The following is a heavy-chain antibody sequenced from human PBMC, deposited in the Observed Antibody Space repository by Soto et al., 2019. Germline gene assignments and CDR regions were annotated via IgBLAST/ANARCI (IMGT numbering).Heavy chain of an antibody. Sequence: PGESLKISCKGSGYSFTSYWIGWVRQMPGKGLEWMGIIYPGDSDTRYSPSFQGQVTISADKSISTAYLQWSSLKASDTAMYYCARRQYREWERVRGAFDIWGQGTMVTVSS. CDR3: ARRQYREWERVRGAFDI. CDR1: GYSFTSYW. CDR2: IYPGDSDT. J-gene: IGHJ3*02. V-gene: IGHV5-51*01. D-gene: IGHD1-26*01.